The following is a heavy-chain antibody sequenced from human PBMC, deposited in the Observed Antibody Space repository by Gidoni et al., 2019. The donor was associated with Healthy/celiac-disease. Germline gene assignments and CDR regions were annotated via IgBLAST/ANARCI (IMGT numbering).Heavy chain of an antibody. Sequence: EVQLVESGGGLVTPGGSLRLSCAASGFTFRSYSMNWVRQAPGKGLEWVSSISSSSSYIYYADSVKGRFTISRDNAKNSLYLQMNSLRAEDTAVYYCARDHSLYSSYHDYWGQGTLVTVSS. J-gene: IGHJ4*02. CDR3: ARDHSLYSSYHDY. V-gene: IGHV3-21*01. CDR2: ISSSSSYI. D-gene: IGHD6-6*01. CDR1: GFTFRSYS.